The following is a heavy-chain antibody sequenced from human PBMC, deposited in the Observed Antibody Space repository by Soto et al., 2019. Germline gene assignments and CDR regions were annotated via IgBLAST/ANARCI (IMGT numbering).Heavy chain of an antibody. V-gene: IGHV1-69*06. Sequence: QVQLVQSGAEVKKPGSSVKVSCKASGGTFTSYAISWVGQAPEQGLEWRGGIIPIFGTANYAQKFQGRVTNTADKSTSKAYMELSSLRSEDTAVYYCARDRPVITPNWFDPWGQGTLVTVSS. CDR2: IIPIFGTA. CDR1: GGTFTSYA. D-gene: IGHD3-10*01. J-gene: IGHJ5*02. CDR3: ARDRPVITPNWFDP.